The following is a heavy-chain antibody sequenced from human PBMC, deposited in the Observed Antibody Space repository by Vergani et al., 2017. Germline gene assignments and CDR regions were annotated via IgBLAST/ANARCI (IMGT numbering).Heavy chain of an antibody. J-gene: IGHJ3*02. Sequence: QLQLQESGPGLVKPSETLSLTCTVSGGSISSSSYYWGWIRQPPGKGLEWIGSIYYSGSTYYNPSLKSRVTISVDTSKNQFSLKLSSVTAADTAVYYCAQGDYYDSTGGRGDGAFDIWGQGTMVTVSS. CDR3: AQGDYYDSTGGRGDGAFDI. V-gene: IGHV4-39*07. CDR1: GGSISSSSYY. D-gene: IGHD3-22*01. CDR2: IYYSGST.